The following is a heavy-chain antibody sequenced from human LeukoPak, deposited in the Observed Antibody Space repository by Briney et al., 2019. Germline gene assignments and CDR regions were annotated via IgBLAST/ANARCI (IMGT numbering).Heavy chain of an antibody. CDR2: IWYDGSNK. V-gene: IGHV3-30*02. D-gene: IGHD3-9*01. CDR3: ARDILTGYYKYFDY. CDR1: GFTFSSYG. Sequence: GGSLRLSCAESGFTFSSYGMHWVRQAPGKGVEWVAYIWYDGSNKEYADSVKGRFTISRDNSKNTLDLKMNSLRAEDTAMYYCARDILTGYYKYFDYWGQGTLVTVSS. J-gene: IGHJ4*02.